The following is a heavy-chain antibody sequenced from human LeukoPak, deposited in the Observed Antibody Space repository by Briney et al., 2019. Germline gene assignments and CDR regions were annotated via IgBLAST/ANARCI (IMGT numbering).Heavy chain of an antibody. Sequence: PGGSLRLSCAASGFTVSSAYVSWVRQAPGKGLEWVSAISGSGGSTYYADSVKGRFTISRDNSKNTLYLQMNSLRAEDTAVYYCARVRPGVGGMLPMDVWSQGTTVTVSS. CDR3: ARVRPGVGGMLPMDV. V-gene: IGHV3-23*01. CDR1: GFTVSSAY. D-gene: IGHD3-3*01. J-gene: IGHJ6*02. CDR2: ISGSGGST.